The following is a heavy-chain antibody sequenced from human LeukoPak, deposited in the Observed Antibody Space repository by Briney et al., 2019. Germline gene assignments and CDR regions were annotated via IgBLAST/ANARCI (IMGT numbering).Heavy chain of an antibody. D-gene: IGHD6-19*01. J-gene: IGHJ4*02. Sequence: GGSLRLSCAASGFTFNTYAMYWVRQAPGKGLEWVSGTFGSGGSAHYADSVKGRFTISRDNSKNTVYLQMNSLRAEDTAVYYCAKTTTGYSSGRYPGWPADYWGQGALVTVSS. CDR1: GFTFNTYA. CDR3: AKTTTGYSSGRYPGWPADY. CDR2: TFGSGGSA. V-gene: IGHV3-23*01.